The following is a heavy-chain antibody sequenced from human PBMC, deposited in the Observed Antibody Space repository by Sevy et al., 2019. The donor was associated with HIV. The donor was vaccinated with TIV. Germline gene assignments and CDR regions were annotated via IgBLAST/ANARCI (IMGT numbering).Heavy chain of an antibody. J-gene: IGHJ4*02. V-gene: IGHV1-24*01. D-gene: IGHD3-22*01. Sequence: ASVKVSCKVSGYIFTELSMHWVRQAPGKGLEWMGGFDPEDGETIYAQMFQGRVTMTEDTSTDTAYMDLGSLRSEDTAVYYCATDSVLLKGRYYDSSGYYLHYWGQGTLVTVSS. CDR2: FDPEDGET. CDR1: GYIFTELS. CDR3: ATDSVLLKGRYYDSSGYYLHY.